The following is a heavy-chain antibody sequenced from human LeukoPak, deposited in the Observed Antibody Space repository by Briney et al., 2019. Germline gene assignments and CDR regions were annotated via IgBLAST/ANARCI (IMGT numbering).Heavy chain of an antibody. J-gene: IGHJ3*02. CDR1: GYTFTGYY. CDR3: ARGEIVGATGRWRVGRAFDI. D-gene: IGHD1-26*01. Sequence: ASVKVSCKASGYTFTGYYMHWVRQAPGQGLEWMGWINPNSGGTNYAQKFQGWVTMTRDTSISTAYMELSRLGSDDTAVYYCARGEIVGATGRWRVGRAFDIWGQGTMVTVSS. CDR2: INPNSGGT. V-gene: IGHV1-2*04.